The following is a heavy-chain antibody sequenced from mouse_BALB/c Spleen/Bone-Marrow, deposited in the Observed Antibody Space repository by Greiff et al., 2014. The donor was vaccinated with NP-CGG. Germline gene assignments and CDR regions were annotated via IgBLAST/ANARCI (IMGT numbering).Heavy chain of an antibody. CDR1: GYTFTGYV. CDR2: INPYNDGT. J-gene: IGHJ3*01. Sequence: LQESGPELVKPGASVKMSCTASGYTFTGYVMHWVKQKPGQGLEWIGHINPYNDGTKYNEKFKGKATLTSDKSSSTAYMELSSLTSEDSAVYYCARDGDYEWFDYWGQGTLVTVSA. V-gene: IGHV1-14*01. D-gene: IGHD2-3*01. CDR3: ARDGDYEWFDY.